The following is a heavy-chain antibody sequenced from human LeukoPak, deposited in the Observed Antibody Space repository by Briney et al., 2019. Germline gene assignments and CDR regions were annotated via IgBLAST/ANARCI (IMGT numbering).Heavy chain of an antibody. CDR1: GYTLTNYA. D-gene: IGHD2-2*01. J-gene: IGHJ4*01. CDR2: INTNTGNP. Sequence: ASVKVSCKASGYTLTNYALNWVRQAPGQGLEWMGWINTNTGNPTYAQGFTGRFVFSLDTSVNTAYLQISSLKAEDTAIYYCARVQGYCSTTSCYPHYWGQEPWSPSPQ. CDR3: ARVQGYCSTTSCYPHY. V-gene: IGHV7-4-1*02.